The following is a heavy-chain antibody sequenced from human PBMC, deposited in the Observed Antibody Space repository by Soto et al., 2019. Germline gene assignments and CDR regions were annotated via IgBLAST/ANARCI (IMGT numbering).Heavy chain of an antibody. CDR1: GFTFSDYY. J-gene: IGHJ4*02. CDR2: ISSSSDST. Sequence: QVQVVESGGGLVKPGGSLRLSCAASGFTFSDYYMSWIRQAPGKGLEWVSFISSSSDSTKYAASVKGRFTISRDNAKNSLYLQLNSLRAEDTAVYYCARGGVKGTTSRCQVYNWGQGTLVTVSS. D-gene: IGHD1-7*01. CDR3: ARGGVKGTTSRCQVYN. V-gene: IGHV3-11*06.